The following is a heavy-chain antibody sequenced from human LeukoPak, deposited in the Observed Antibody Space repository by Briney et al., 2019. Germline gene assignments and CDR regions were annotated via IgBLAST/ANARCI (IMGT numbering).Heavy chain of an antibody. J-gene: IGHJ4*02. Sequence: SSETLSLTCAVYGGSFSGYYWSWIRQPPGKGLEWIGEINHSGSTNYNPSLKSRVTISVDTSKNQFSLKLSSVTAADTAVYYCARKLPVYVWGSYRWYYFDYWGQGTLVTVSS. D-gene: IGHD3-16*02. CDR1: GGSFSGYY. CDR3: ARKLPVYVWGSYRWYYFDY. CDR2: INHSGST. V-gene: IGHV4-34*01.